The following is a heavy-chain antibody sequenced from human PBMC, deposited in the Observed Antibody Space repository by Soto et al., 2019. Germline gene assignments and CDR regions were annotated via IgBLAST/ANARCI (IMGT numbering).Heavy chain of an antibody. CDR2: IYYSGTT. V-gene: IGHV4-39*01. J-gene: IGHJ4*02. D-gene: IGHD6-19*01. CDR1: GGSISSSNYY. CDR3: ARHWLLPVAGYYFGY. Sequence: PSETLSLTCTASGGSISSSNYYWGWIRQPPGKGLEWIGSIYYSGTTYYNPSLRSRVTISEDTSKNQFSLKVGSATAADTAVYYCARHWLLPVAGYYFGYWSQGTLVTVSS.